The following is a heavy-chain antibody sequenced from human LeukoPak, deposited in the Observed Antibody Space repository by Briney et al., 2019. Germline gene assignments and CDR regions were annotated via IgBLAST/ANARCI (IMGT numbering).Heavy chain of an antibody. CDR1: GEFFGGSY. CDR2: INHSGNT. CDR3: ARGLYLTTRGGAAAGFLDY. D-gene: IGHD6-13*01. V-gene: IGHV4-34*01. J-gene: IGHJ4*02. Sequence: SETLSLTCTVHGEFFGGSYWNWIRQSPGKGLEWIGEINHSGNTNYNPSLKSRVTISVDTSQKQFSLRLSSVTAADTAVYYCARGLYLTTRGGAAAGFLDYWGQGDLVTVSS.